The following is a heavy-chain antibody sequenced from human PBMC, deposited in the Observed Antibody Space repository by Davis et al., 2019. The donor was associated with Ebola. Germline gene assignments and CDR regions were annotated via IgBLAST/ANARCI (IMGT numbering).Heavy chain of an antibody. D-gene: IGHD2-2*01. Sequence: GSLRLSCVASGFTFSNSAIIWVRQAPGKGLEWVSGVSGSGVSTYYADSVKGRFTVSRDNSKNTLYLQMNSLRVEDTAVYFCAKAPGGSRVPAAVRGTAFDFWGQGTMVNVSS. CDR2: VSGSGVST. CDR1: GFTFSNSA. CDR3: AKAPGGSRVPAAVRGTAFDF. J-gene: IGHJ3*01. V-gene: IGHV3-23*01.